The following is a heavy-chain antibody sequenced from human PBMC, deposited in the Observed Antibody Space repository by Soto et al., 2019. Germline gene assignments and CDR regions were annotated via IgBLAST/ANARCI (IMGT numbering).Heavy chain of an antibody. CDR2: IWYDGSNK. V-gene: IGHV3-33*01. D-gene: IGHD3-3*01. CDR3: ARDPRLLRFLEWLPYYFDY. CDR1: GFTFSSYG. J-gene: IGHJ4*02. Sequence: QVQLVESGGGVVQPGRSLRLSCAASGFTFSSYGMHWVRQAPGKGLEWVAVIWYDGSNKYYADSVKGRFTISRDNSKNTLYLQMNSLRAEDTAVYYCARDPRLLRFLEWLPYYFDYWGQGTLVTVSS.